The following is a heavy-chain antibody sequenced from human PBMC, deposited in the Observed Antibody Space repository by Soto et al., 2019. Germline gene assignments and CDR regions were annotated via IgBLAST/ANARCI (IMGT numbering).Heavy chain of an antibody. CDR2: ISYDGNEK. J-gene: IGHJ4*02. CDR3: AKEGARSGWTYGDY. V-gene: IGHV3-30*18. Sequence: QVQLVASGGGVVQPGRSLRLSCAASGFTFSTYGMHWVRQAPGKGLEWVAVISYDGNEKHYADSVKGRFTISRDNSKDTLSLQMSILRAEDRAVYYCAKEGARSGWTYGDYWGQGTLVTVSS. CDR1: GFTFSTYG. D-gene: IGHD6-19*01.